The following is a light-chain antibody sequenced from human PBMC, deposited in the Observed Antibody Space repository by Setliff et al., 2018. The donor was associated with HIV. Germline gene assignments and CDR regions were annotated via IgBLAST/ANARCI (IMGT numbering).Light chain of an antibody. CDR1: SSDVGGYNY. CDR3: SSYTRCITWV. J-gene: IGLJ3*02. Sequence: QSVLTQPASVSGSPGQSITIFCIGTSSDVGGYNYVSWYQQHPGKAPKLIIYEITNRPSGVSNRFSGSKSGNTASLTISGLQAEDEADYYCSSYTRCITWVFGGGTKVTVL. V-gene: IGLV2-14*01. CDR2: EIT.